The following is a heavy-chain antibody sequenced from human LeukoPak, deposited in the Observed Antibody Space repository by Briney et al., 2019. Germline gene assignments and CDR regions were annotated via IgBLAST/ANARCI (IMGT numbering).Heavy chain of an antibody. J-gene: IGHJ6*02. Sequence: ASVKVSCKASGYTFTSYGISWVRQAPGQGLEWMGWISAYNGNTNYAQKLQGRVTMTTDTSTSTAYMELRSLRSDDTAVYYCVRMIVVVITTHYYYYGMDVWGQGTTVTVSS. V-gene: IGHV1-18*01. CDR1: GYTFTSYG. CDR3: VRMIVVVITTHYYYYGMDV. D-gene: IGHD3-22*01. CDR2: ISAYNGNT.